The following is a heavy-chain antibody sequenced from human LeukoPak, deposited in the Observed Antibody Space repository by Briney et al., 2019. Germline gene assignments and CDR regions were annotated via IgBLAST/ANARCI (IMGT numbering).Heavy chain of an antibody. CDR3: ARHVSGYYYGSESSKFDY. CDR1: GGSFSGYY. D-gene: IGHD3-10*01. J-gene: IGHJ4*02. V-gene: IGHV4-34*01. Sequence: SETQSLTCAVYGGSFSGYYWSWIRQPPGKGLEWIGEINHSGSTNYNPSLKSRVTISVDTSKNQFSLKLSSVTAADTAVYYCARHVSGYYYGSESSKFDYWGQGTLVTVSS. CDR2: INHSGST.